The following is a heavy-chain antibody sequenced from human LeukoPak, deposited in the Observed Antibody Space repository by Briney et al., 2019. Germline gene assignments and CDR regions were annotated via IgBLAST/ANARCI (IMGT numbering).Heavy chain of an antibody. V-gene: IGHV4-59*12. D-gene: IGHD2-21*02. Sequence: PSETLSLTCTVSGGSISSYYWSWIRQPPGKGLEWIGYIYYSGSTNYNPSLKSRVTISVDTSKNQFSLKLSSVTAADTAVYYCARVNSFWDLTYCGGDCYSYYFDYWGQGTLVTVSS. CDR2: IYYSGST. J-gene: IGHJ4*02. CDR3: ARVNSFWDLTYCGGDCYSYYFDY. CDR1: GGSISSYY.